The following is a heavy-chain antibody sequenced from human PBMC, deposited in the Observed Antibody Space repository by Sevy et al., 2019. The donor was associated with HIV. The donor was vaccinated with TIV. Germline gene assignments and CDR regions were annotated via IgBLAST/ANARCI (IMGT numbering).Heavy chain of an antibody. J-gene: IGHJ4*02. CDR3: ARDLSGHYDY. CDR1: NFIFSNYW. Sequence: GGSLRLSCAASNFIFSNYWMHWVRQVPGKGLVWVSRTNEDGSRTDYAYSVKGRFTISRDNADNTLYLQMSSLRAEETAVYYCARDLSGHYDYWGQGTLVTVSS. V-gene: IGHV3-74*01. CDR2: TNEDGSRT. D-gene: IGHD3-16*02.